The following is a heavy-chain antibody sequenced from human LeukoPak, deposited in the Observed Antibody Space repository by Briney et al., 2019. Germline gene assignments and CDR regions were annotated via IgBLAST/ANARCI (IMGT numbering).Heavy chain of an antibody. Sequence: GGSLRLSCAASGFTFSSHAMSWVRQAPGKGLEWVSSLSGSGGTTYHADSVKGRFSISRDNSKNTLYLQLNSLRAEDTVVYYCAKGGSTSRVTTSRVVFGYYYYLDVWGKGTPVTVSS. CDR3: AKGGSTSRVTTSRVVFGYYYYLDV. J-gene: IGHJ6*03. CDR1: GFTFSSHA. D-gene: IGHD4-17*01. CDR2: LSGSGGTT. V-gene: IGHV3-23*01.